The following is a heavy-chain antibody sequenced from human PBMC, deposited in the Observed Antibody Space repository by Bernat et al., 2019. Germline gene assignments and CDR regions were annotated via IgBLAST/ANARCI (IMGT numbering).Heavy chain of an antibody. CDR1: GFIFHAYV. V-gene: IGHV3-43*02. Sequence: EVQLVESGGGVVQPGGSLRLSCAPSGFIFHAYVMHWVRQAPGMGLEWVSHINHDSSGTSYADSVRGRFTISRDNSKNSLYLQMNSLRVEDTALYYCVKDNANWAFDYWGRGTLVTVSS. J-gene: IGHJ4*02. D-gene: IGHD1-1*01. CDR2: INHDSSGT. CDR3: VKDNANWAFDY.